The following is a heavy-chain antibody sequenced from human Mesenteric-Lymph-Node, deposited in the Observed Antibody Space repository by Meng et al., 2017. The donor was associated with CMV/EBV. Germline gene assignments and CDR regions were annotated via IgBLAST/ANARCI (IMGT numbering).Heavy chain of an antibody. V-gene: IGHV1-69*05. D-gene: IGHD3-3*01. J-gene: IGHJ6*02. CDR1: GGTFSSYA. Sequence: SVKVSCKASGGTFSSYAISWVRQAPGQGLEWMGGIIPIFGTANYAQKFQGRVTITTDESTSTAYMELSSLRSEDTAVYYCARDNFWSGYSNYYYYGMDLWVQGTTVTLSS. CDR3: ARDNFWSGYSNYYYYGMDL. CDR2: IIPIFGTA.